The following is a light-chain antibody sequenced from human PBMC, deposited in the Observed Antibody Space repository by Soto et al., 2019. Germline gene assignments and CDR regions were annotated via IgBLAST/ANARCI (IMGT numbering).Light chain of an antibody. Sequence: EIQMTQSPSSMFTSVGDRVTITCQATQDINIYLNWYHQKPGKAPDLLIYAASSLKSGVPSRFSGSGSGTDFTLTITGLQPADFATYYCQQNYSIPITFGQGTRLEIK. J-gene: IGKJ5*01. V-gene: IGKV1-39*01. CDR2: AAS. CDR1: QDINIY. CDR3: QQNYSIPIT.